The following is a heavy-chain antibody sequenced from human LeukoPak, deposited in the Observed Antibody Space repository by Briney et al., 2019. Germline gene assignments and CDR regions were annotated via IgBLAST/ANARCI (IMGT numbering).Heavy chain of an antibody. V-gene: IGHV3-23*01. Sequence: GGSLRLSCAASGFTFSSYAMSWVRQAPGKGLEWVSAISGSGGSTYYADSVKGRFTISRDNSRNTLYLQMNSLRAEDTAVYYCAKRRPYCGGDCYGNYFDYWGQGTLVTVSS. D-gene: IGHD2-21*02. CDR3: AKRRPYCGGDCYGNYFDY. CDR1: GFTFSSYA. CDR2: ISGSGGST. J-gene: IGHJ4*02.